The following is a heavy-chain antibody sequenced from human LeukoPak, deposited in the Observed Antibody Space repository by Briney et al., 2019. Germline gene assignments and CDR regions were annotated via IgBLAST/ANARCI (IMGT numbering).Heavy chain of an antibody. D-gene: IGHD3-10*01. CDR1: GYSFTTYG. Sequence: ASVKVSCKASGYSFTTYGISWVRQAPGQGLEWMGWISANNNNTDNVQKLQGRVTMTTDTSTSTAYMELRSLRSDDTAVYYCARGPRVLLWFGETKGYFDYWGQGTLVTVSS. CDR3: ARGPRVLLWFGETKGYFDY. CDR2: ISANNNNT. V-gene: IGHV1-18*01. J-gene: IGHJ4*02.